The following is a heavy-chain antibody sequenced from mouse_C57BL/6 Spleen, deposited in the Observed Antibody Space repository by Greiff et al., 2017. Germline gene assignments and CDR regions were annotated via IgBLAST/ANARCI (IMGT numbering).Heavy chain of an antibody. J-gene: IGHJ2*01. CDR2: ISDGGSYT. D-gene: IGHD2-3*01. CDR1: GFTFSSYA. CDR3: AREDDGYYLWYFDY. V-gene: IGHV5-4*01. Sequence: EVMLVESGGGLVKPGGSLKLSCAASGFTFSSYAMSWVRQTPEKRLEWVAPISDGGSYTYYPDNVKGRFTISRDNAKNNLYLQMSHLKSEDTAMYYCAREDDGYYLWYFDYWGQGTTLTVSS.